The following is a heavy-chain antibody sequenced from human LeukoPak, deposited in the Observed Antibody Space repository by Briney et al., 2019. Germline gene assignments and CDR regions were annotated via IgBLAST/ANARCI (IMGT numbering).Heavy chain of an antibody. V-gene: IGHV4-59*01. J-gene: IGHJ4*02. CDR1: GGSINYYY. D-gene: IGHD1-1*01. CDR2: IYYSGGT. CDR3: ARLTRRSGNYFDY. Sequence: SETLSLTCTVSGGSINYYYWMWIRQPPGKGLEWIGYIYYSGGTHYNPSLKSRVTMLVDTSKNQFSLKLTAVTAADTAVYYCARLTRRSGNYFDYWGQGTLVTVSS.